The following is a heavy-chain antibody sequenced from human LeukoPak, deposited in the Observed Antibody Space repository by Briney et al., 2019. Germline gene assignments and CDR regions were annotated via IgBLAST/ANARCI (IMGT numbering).Heavy chain of an antibody. CDR1: GYTFTSYG. CDR3: ARAGVLYCGGGSCYSSYYYYMDV. Sequence: ASVKVSCKASGYTFTSYGISWVRQAPGQGLEWMGWISAYNGNTNYAQKLQGRVTMTTDTSTSTAYMELRILRSDDTAVYYCARAGVLYCGGGSCYSSYYYYMDVWGKGTTVTVSS. CDR2: ISAYNGNT. J-gene: IGHJ6*03. V-gene: IGHV1-18*01. D-gene: IGHD2-15*01.